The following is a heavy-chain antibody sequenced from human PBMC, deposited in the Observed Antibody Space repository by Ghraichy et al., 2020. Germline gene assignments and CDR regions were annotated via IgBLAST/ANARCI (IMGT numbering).Heavy chain of an antibody. V-gene: IGHV3-30*04. CDR2: ISYDGSNK. CDR3: AREGYSSRLYDY. Sequence: GSLNISCAASGFTFSSYAMHWVRQAPGKGLEWVAVISYDGSNKYYADSVKGRFTISRDNSKNTLYLQMNSLRAEDTAVYYCAREGYSSRLYDYWGQGTLVTVSS. J-gene: IGHJ4*02. CDR1: GFTFSSYA. D-gene: IGHD6-13*01.